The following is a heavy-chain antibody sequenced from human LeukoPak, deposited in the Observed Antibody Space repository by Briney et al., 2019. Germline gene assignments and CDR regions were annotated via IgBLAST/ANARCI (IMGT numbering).Heavy chain of an antibody. D-gene: IGHD2-2*01. Sequence: SSETLSLTCTVSGGSISSYYWSWIRQPAGEGLEWIGRIYSSGSTNYNPSLKSRVTMSVDTSKNQFSLKLSSVTAADTAVYYCASTIKFASCFDYWGQGTLVTVSS. CDR3: ASTIKFASCFDY. J-gene: IGHJ4*02. V-gene: IGHV4-4*07. CDR1: GGSISSYY. CDR2: IYSSGST.